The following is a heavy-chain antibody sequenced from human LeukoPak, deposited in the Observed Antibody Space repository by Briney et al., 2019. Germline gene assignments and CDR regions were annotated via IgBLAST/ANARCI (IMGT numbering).Heavy chain of an antibody. CDR2: INSGGTT. CDR1: GFTVSGHY. J-gene: IGHJ6*03. D-gene: IGHD3-10*01. V-gene: IGHV3-53*01. Sequence: PGGSLRLSCAASGFTVSGHYWSWVRQAPGKGLEWVSQINSGGTTYYADSVRGRFTISRDNSKNTVYLQMNSLRAEDTAVYHCASGSGSYRTPYYYMDVWGTGTTVTVSS. CDR3: ASGSGSYRTPYYYMDV.